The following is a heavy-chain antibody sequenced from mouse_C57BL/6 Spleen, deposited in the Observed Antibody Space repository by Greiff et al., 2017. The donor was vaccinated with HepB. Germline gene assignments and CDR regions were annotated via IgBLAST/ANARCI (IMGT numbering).Heavy chain of an antibody. D-gene: IGHD2-12*01. J-gene: IGHJ3*01. CDR2: IYPRSGNT. Sequence: QVQLKQSGAELARPGASVKLSCKASGYTFTSYGISWVKQRTGQGLEWIGEIYPRSGNTYYNEKFKGKATLTADKSSSTAYMELRSLTSEDSAVYFCARPYYTKGDWFAYWGQGTLVTVSA. CDR1: GYTFTSYG. CDR3: ARPYYTKGDWFAY. V-gene: IGHV1-81*01.